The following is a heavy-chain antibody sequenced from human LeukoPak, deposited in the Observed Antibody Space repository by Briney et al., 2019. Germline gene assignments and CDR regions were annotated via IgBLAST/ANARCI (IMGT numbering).Heavy chain of an antibody. Sequence: SGPTLVNPTQTLTLTCTFPGFSLSTSGMCVSWIRQPPGKALEWLARIDWDDDKYYSTSLKTRLTISKDTSKNQVVLTMTNMDPVDTATYYCARINTKYCGGDCYSSWGQGTLVTVSS. CDR2: IDWDDDK. V-gene: IGHV2-70*11. J-gene: IGHJ4*02. CDR1: GFSLSTSGMC. D-gene: IGHD2-21*02. CDR3: ARINTKYCGGDCYSS.